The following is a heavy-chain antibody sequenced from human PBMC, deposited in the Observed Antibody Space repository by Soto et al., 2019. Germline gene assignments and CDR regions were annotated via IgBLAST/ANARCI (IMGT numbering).Heavy chain of an antibody. CDR3: ARRPGYYPFDY. D-gene: IGHD1-26*01. CDR2: VKDKANGYTT. Sequence: GGSLRLSCAASGFTFSDHYMDWVRQAPGKGLEWVGRVKDKANGYTTEYAASVKGRFTISRDDSKNSLYLQMNSLKTEDTAVYYCARRPGYYPFDYWGQGALVTVSS. J-gene: IGHJ4*02. CDR1: GFTFSDHY. V-gene: IGHV3-72*01.